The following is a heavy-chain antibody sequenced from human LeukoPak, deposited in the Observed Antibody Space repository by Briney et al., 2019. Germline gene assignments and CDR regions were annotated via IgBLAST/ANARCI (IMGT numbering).Heavy chain of an antibody. CDR3: AKDNALSSPYCGGDCFDAFDI. D-gene: IGHD2-21*02. CDR1: GFTFSNYG. J-gene: IGHJ3*02. CDR2: IRYDGSNK. Sequence: GGSLRLSCAASGFTFSNYGMHWVRQAPGKGLEWVAFIRYDGSNKNYADSVKGRFTISRDNSKNTLYLQMNSLRAEDTAVYYCAKDNALSSPYCGGDCFDAFDIWGQGTMVTVSS. V-gene: IGHV3-30*02.